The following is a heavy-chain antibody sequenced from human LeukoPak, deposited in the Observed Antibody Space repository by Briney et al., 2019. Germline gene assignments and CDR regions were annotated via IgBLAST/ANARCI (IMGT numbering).Heavy chain of an antibody. J-gene: IGHJ5*02. CDR1: GGTFSSYA. D-gene: IGHD2-2*03. CDR3: ASMGDGYCSSTSCLRPIPFDP. V-gene: IGHV1-69*05. CDR2: IIPIFGTA. Sequence: SVKVSCKASGGTFSSYAISWVRQAPGQGLEWMGGIIPIFGTANYARKFQGRVTITTDESTSTAYMELSSLRSEDTAVYYCASMGDGYCSSTSCLRPIPFDPWGQGTLVTVSS.